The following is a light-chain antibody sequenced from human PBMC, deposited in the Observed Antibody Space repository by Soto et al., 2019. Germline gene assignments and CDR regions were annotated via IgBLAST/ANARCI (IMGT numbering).Light chain of an antibody. J-gene: IGKJ1*01. CDR3: QQYAGSPRT. CDR2: SAS. V-gene: IGKV3-20*01. Sequence: EIVLTQSPGTLSLSPGERATLSCRASQSVSGDYLVWYQQKPGQAPRLLIYSASRRATGIPDRFTGSGSGTDFTLTINRVEPEDFAVYFCQQYAGSPRTFGQGTKVDIK. CDR1: QSVSGDY.